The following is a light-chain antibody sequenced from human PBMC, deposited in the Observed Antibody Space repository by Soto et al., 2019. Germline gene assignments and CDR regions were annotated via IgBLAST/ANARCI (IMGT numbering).Light chain of an antibody. J-gene: IGLJ2*01. CDR3: TSWTTSTTMI. CDR1: SSDIGAYNF. V-gene: IGLV2-14*03. Sequence: QSALTQPASVSGSPGRSITISCTGTSSDIGAYNFVSWYQQHTGKAPKLMLYDVNIRPSGVSNRFSGSKSGNTASLTISGLQAEDEADYYCTSWTTSTTMIFGGGTKLTVL. CDR2: DVN.